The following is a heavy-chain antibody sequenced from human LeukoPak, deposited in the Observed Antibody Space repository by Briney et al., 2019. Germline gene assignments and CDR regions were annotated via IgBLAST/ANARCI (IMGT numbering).Heavy chain of an antibody. CDR3: VKSGSYYEAFDY. J-gene: IGHJ4*02. D-gene: IGHD1-26*01. CDR2: IYHSGST. V-gene: IGHV4-38-2*02. CDR1: GYSISSNDY. Sequence: SETLSLTCIVSGYSISSNDYGGWIRQPPGKGREWIGSIYHSGSTFYNPSLKSRLTISVDTSKNQFSLKLSSVTAADTAVYYCVKSGSYYEAFDYWGQGTLVPVSS.